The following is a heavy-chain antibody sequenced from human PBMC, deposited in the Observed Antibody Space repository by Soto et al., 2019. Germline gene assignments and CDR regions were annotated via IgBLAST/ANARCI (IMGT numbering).Heavy chain of an antibody. CDR1: GSTFSSYW. V-gene: IGHV3-74*01. Sequence: GGSLRLSCAASGSTFSSYWMYWVRQAPGKGLVWVSRSKTDGSITSYADSVKGRFTVSRDNARDMLYLQMNSLRGEDTAVYYCAKDAYTPIRTTAHDSGGLDHWGRGTLVTVSS. D-gene: IGHD4-4*01. CDR3: AKDAYTPIRTTAHDSGGLDH. CDR2: SKTDGSIT. J-gene: IGHJ4*01.